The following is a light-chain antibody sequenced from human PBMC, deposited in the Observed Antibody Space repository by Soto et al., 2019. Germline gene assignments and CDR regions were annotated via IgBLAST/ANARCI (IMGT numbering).Light chain of an antibody. CDR2: VGTGGIVG. J-gene: IGLJ2*01. CDR1: SGNSNYK. V-gene: IGLV9-49*01. CDR3: GADHGSGSNFVVV. Sequence: QAVVTQPPSASASLGASVTLTCSQSSGNSNYKVDWYQQRPGKGPRFVMRVGTGGIVGSKGDGIPDRFSVLGSGLNRYLTIKNIQEEDESDYHCGADHGSGSNFVVVFGGGTKLT.